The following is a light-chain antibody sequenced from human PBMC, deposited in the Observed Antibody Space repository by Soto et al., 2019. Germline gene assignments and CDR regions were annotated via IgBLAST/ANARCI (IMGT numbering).Light chain of an antibody. CDR1: QGISSY. CDR2: AAS. Sequence: AIRMTQSPSPFSASTGDRVTITCRASQGISSYLAWYQQKPGKAPKPLIYAASTIQSGVPSRFRVSGSGTDFTLALSHQQSQDFVTYYRKQYYNYTFTVGPGTNVDIK. CDR3: KQYYNYTFT. J-gene: IGKJ3*01. V-gene: IGKV1-8*01.